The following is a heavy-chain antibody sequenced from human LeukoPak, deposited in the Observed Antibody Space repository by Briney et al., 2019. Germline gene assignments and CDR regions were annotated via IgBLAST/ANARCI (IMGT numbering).Heavy chain of an antibody. CDR2: LSGGGGST. J-gene: IGHJ4*02. Sequence: PGGSLRLSCAASGFTFSSYAMSWVRQAPGKGLEWVSALSGGGGSTYSADSVKGRFTISRDSSKNTLYLQMNSLRAEDTAVYFCAKDIRQWYSSSYAYWGQGTLVTVSS. V-gene: IGHV3-23*01. CDR1: GFTFSSYA. D-gene: IGHD6-13*01. CDR3: AKDIRQWYSSSYAY.